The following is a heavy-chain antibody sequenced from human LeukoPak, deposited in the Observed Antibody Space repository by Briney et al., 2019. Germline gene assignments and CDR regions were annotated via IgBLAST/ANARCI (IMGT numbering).Heavy chain of an antibody. D-gene: IGHD3-22*01. CDR3: ARGSSGYSFPDYYYYYYMDV. J-gene: IGHJ6*03. V-gene: IGHV1-69*06. CDR2: IIPIFGTA. Sequence: ASVKVSCKASGGTFSNYAISWVRQAPGQGLEWMGGIIPIFGTANYAQKFRGRVTITADKSTSTAYMELSSLRSEDTAVYYCARGSSGYSFPDYYYYYYMDVWGKGTTVTVSS. CDR1: GGTFSNYA.